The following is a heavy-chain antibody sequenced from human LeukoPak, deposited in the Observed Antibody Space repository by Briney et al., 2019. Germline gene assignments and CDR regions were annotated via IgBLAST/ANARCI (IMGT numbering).Heavy chain of an antibody. Sequence: GESLKISCQVSGTDFSTYWVAWVRQMHGKGLEWLGVIYPGDSDTRYSPSFEGQVTISVDKSISTAYLQWSSLKATDSAVYYCARPHSTSRYVCDYWGQGTLVTVSS. CDR2: IYPGDSDT. D-gene: IGHD2-2*01. V-gene: IGHV5-51*01. CDR1: GTDFSTYW. J-gene: IGHJ4*02. CDR3: ARPHSTSRYVCDY.